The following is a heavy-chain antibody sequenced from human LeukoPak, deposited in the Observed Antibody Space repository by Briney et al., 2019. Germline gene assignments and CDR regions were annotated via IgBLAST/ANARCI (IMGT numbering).Heavy chain of an antibody. CDR3: ARGAGSSADY. Sequence: ASVKVSCKASGYIFTSYAMHWVRQAPGQRLEWMGWISAYNGNTNYAQKLQGRVTMTTDTSTSTAYMELRSLRSDDTAVYCCARGAGSSADYWGQGTLVTVSS. D-gene: IGHD6-6*01. CDR1: GYIFTSYA. J-gene: IGHJ4*02. V-gene: IGHV1-18*01. CDR2: ISAYNGNT.